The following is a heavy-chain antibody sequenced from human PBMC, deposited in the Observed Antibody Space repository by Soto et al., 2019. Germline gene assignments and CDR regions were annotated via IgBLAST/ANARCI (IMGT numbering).Heavy chain of an antibody. D-gene: IGHD4-17*01. CDR1: GYTFTSHD. J-gene: IGHJ6*02. V-gene: IGHV1-8*01. CDR3: AGLSVTTWDGLDV. CDR2: MNPKSGST. Sequence: QVQLVQSGAEVKRPGASMKVSCEASGYTFTSHDINWVRQATGQGLEWMGWMNPKSGSTLYAQKFQGRVTMTRDISKRTAYMELSSLRSEDTAVYYCAGLSVTTWDGLDVWGQGTTVTVS.